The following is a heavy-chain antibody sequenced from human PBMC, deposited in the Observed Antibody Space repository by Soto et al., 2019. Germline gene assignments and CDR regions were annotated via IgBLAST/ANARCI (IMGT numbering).Heavy chain of an antibody. J-gene: IGHJ4*02. CDR1: GGSISSGGYY. CDR2: IYYSGST. D-gene: IGHD5-12*01. Sequence: QVQLQESGPGLVKPSQTLSLTCTVSGGSISSGGYYWSWIRQHPGKGLAWIGYIYYSGSTYYNPSLKSRVTISVDTSKNQFSLKLSSVTAADTAVYYCARASYSGYDYGSLDYWGQGTLVTVSS. CDR3: ARASYSGYDYGSLDY. V-gene: IGHV4-31*03.